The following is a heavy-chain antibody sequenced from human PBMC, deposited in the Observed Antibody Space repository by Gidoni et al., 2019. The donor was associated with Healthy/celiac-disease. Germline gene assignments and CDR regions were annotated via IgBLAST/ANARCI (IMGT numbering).Heavy chain of an antibody. Sequence: QVQLVESGGGVVQPGRSLRLSCAASGFTFSSYGMHWVRQAPGKGLEWLAVICDDGSNKYYADSVKGRFTISRDNSKNTLYLQMNSLRAEDTAVYYCARERAYIAAAGRRGRVAFDIWGQGTMVTVSS. CDR3: ARERAYIAAAGRRGRVAFDI. D-gene: IGHD6-13*01. V-gene: IGHV3-33*01. J-gene: IGHJ3*02. CDR1: GFTFSSYG. CDR2: ICDDGSNK.